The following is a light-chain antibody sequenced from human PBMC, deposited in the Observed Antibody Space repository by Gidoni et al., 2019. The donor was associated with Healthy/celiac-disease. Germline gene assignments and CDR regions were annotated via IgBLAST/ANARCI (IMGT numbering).Light chain of an antibody. J-gene: IGKJ2*01. CDR1: QSLSSW. V-gene: IGKV1-5*01. Sequence: DIHLSHSPSTLSASVGDRVTITCRASQSLSSWLAWYQKKPGKAPKLLTYDASSLESGVPSRFSGSGSGTEFTLTISSLQPDDFATYYCQQYNSYSYTFGQGTKLEIK. CDR3: QQYNSYSYT. CDR2: DAS.